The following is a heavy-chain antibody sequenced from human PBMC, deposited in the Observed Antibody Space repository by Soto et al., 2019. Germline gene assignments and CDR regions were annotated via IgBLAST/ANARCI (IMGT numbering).Heavy chain of an antibody. D-gene: IGHD3-3*01. CDR1: GFTFDDYA. Sequence: QPGGSLRLSCAASGFTFDDYAMHWVRQAPGKGLEWVSGISWNSGSIGYADSVKGRFTISRDNAKNSLYLQMNSLRAEDTALYYCAKDSGYDLSGMDVWGQGTTVTVSS. CDR2: ISWNSGSI. CDR3: AKDSGYDLSGMDV. V-gene: IGHV3-9*01. J-gene: IGHJ6*02.